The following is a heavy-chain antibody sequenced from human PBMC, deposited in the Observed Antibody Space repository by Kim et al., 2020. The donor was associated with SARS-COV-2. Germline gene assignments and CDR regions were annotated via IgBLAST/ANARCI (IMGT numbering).Heavy chain of an antibody. J-gene: IGHJ4*02. V-gene: IGHV3-11*01. CDR2: R. CDR3: ARDLYDQAADY. D-gene: IGHD2-2*01. Sequence: RYYAGAVRCRCSSSRDHAKTALYLQMNSLSAGDTAVYYCARDLYDQAADYWGQGTLVTVSS.